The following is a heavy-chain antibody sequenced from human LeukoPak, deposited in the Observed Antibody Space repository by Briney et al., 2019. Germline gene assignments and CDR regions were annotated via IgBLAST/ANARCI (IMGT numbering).Heavy chain of an antibody. J-gene: IGHJ4*02. CDR3: ARGVRYYYGSGSSINDY. CDR1: GGSFSGYY. Sequence: PSETLSLTCAVYGGSFSGYYWSWIRQPPGKGLEWIGEINHSGSINYNPSLKSRVTISVDTSKNQFSLKLSSVTAADTAVYYCARGVRYYYGSGSSINDYWGQGTLVTVSS. D-gene: IGHD3-10*01. CDR2: INHSGSI. V-gene: IGHV4-34*01.